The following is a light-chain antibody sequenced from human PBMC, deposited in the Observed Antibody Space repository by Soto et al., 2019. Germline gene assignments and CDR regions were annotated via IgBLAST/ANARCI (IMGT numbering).Light chain of an antibody. CDR2: SNN. Sequence: QSVLTQPPSASGTPGQRVTISCSGSSSNIGSNTVNWYQQLPGTAPKLLIYSNNQRPSGVPDRFSGSKSGTSASLAISGVRSEDEADYFCAAWDDSLRAPVFGGGTKVTV. V-gene: IGLV1-44*01. CDR3: AAWDDSLRAPV. J-gene: IGLJ2*01. CDR1: SSNIGSNT.